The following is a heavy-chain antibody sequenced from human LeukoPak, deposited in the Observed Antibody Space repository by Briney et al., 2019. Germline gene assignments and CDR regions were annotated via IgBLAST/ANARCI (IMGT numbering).Heavy chain of an antibody. J-gene: IGHJ4*02. Sequence: PGGSLRLSCAASGFTFSNYGMHWVRQAPGKGLEWVSVISFDGSAKYYADSVKGRFTMSRGNSKNTLYLQLTSPRAEDTAVYYCAKDRVTAAGYYFDYWGQGTLVTVSS. CDR3: AKDRVTAAGYYFDY. CDR1: GFTFSNYG. CDR2: ISFDGSAK. D-gene: IGHD6-13*01. V-gene: IGHV3-30*18.